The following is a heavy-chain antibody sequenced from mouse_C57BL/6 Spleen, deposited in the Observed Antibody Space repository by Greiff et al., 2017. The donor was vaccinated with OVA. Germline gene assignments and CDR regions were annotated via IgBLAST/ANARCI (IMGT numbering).Heavy chain of an antibody. CDR3: ARGRMGYYPFDY. CDR2: ISYDGSN. CDR1: GYSITSGYY. V-gene: IGHV3-6*01. D-gene: IGHD2-3*01. Sequence: EVQVVESGPGLVKPSQSLSLTCSVTGYSITSGYYWNWIRQFPGNKLEWMGYISYDGSNNYNPSLKNRISITRDTSKNQFFLKLNSVTTEDTATYYCARGRMGYYPFDYWGQGTTLTVSS. J-gene: IGHJ2*01.